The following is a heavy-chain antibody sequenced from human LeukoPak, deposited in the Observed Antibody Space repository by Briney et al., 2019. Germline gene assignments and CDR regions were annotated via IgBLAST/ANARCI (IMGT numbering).Heavy chain of an antibody. CDR1: GGSFSGYY. Sequence: SETLSLTCAVYGGSFSGYYWSWIRQPLGKGLEWIGEINHSGSTNYNPSLKSRVTISVDTSKNQFSLKLSSVTAADTAVYYCARGVKTTVTNENWFDPWGQGTLVTVSS. CDR3: ARGVKTTVTNENWFDP. D-gene: IGHD4-17*01. V-gene: IGHV4-34*01. J-gene: IGHJ5*02. CDR2: INHSGST.